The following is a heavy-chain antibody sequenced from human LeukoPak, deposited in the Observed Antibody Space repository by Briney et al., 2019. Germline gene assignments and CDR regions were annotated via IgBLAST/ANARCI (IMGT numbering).Heavy chain of an antibody. CDR2: ISYDGSNK. D-gene: IGHD2-2*02. CDR1: GFNFNCYG. J-gene: IGHJ6*02. CDR3: AKNPRYCSSTSCYTYYGMDV. V-gene: IGHV3-30*18. Sequence: GGSLRLSCAASGFNFNCYGMHWVRQAPGKGLEWVAVISYDGSNKYYADSVKGRFTISRDNSKNTLYLQMNSLRAEDTAVYYCAKNPRYCSSTSCYTYYGMDVWGQGTTVTVSS.